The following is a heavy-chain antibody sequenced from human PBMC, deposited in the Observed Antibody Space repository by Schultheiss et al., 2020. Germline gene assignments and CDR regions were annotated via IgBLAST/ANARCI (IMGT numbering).Heavy chain of an antibody. CDR1: GGSISSSSYY. Sequence: SETLSLTCTVSGGSISSSSYYWDWIRQPPGKGLEWIGSIYYSGSTYYNPSLKSRVTISVDTSKNQFSLKLSSVTAADTAVYYCARALRYYDSSGGAFDIWGQGTRVTGSS. V-gene: IGHV4-39*07. CDR2: IYYSGST. J-gene: IGHJ3*02. CDR3: ARALRYYDSSGGAFDI. D-gene: IGHD3-22*01.